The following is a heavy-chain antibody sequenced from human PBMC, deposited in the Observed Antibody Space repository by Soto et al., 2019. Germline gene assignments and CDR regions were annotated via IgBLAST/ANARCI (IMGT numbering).Heavy chain of an antibody. Sequence: ASVKVSCKASGYTFTSYDINWVRQATGQGLEWMGWMNPNSGNTGYAQKFQGRVTMTRNTSISTAYMELSSLRSEDTAVYYCAIPMRAYHYDSSGYSADAFDIWGQGTMVTVSS. J-gene: IGHJ3*02. CDR2: MNPNSGNT. CDR1: GYTFTSYD. CDR3: AIPMRAYHYDSSGYSADAFDI. D-gene: IGHD3-22*01. V-gene: IGHV1-8*01.